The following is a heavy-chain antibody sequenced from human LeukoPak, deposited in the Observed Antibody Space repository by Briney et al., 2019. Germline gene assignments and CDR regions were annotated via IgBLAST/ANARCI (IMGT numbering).Heavy chain of an antibody. Sequence: ASVKVSCKASGYTFTTYSLASVRQAPGQSLEWVGWISVNNGGTNYAQSFQDRVTLTRDTSTNTAYLELRSLRSDDTAIIYCATATQPRGYFLHWGQGTLVTVSS. J-gene: IGHJ1*01. V-gene: IGHV1-18*01. CDR1: GYTFTTYS. CDR2: ISVNNGGT. D-gene: IGHD2-2*01. CDR3: ATATQPRGYFLH.